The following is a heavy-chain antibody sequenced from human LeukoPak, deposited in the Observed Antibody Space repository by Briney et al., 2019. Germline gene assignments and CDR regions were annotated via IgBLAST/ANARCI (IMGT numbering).Heavy chain of an antibody. CDR1: GFTFSSYA. CDR3: AKAERVVPAAPTDY. V-gene: IGHV3-23*01. D-gene: IGHD2-2*01. J-gene: IGHJ4*02. Sequence: PGGSLRLSCAASGFTFSSYAMSWVRQVPGEGMEWDSAISGSGSSTYYAGSVKGRFTISRDNSKNTLYLQMNSLRAEDTAVYYCAKAERVVPAAPTDYWGQGTLVTVSS. CDR2: ISGSGSST.